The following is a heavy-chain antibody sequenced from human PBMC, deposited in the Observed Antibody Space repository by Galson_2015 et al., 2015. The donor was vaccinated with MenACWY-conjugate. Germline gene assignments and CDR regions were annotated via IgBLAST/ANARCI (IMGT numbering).Heavy chain of an antibody. V-gene: IGHV3-53*04. Sequence: SLRLSCAASGFTVSSNYMSWVRQAPGKGLEWVSVIYSGGSTYYADSVKGRFTISRHNSKNTLYLQMNSLRAEDTAVYYCARDGYYYDSSGYSLRYFDYWGQGTLVTVSS. CDR3: ARDGYYYDSSGYSLRYFDY. J-gene: IGHJ4*02. D-gene: IGHD3-22*01. CDR1: GFTVSSNY. CDR2: IYSGGST.